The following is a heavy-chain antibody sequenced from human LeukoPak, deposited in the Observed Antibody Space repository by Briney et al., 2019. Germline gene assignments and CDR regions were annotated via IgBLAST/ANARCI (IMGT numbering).Heavy chain of an antibody. Sequence: GASVKVSCKASGYTFTSYAMNWVRQAPGQGLEWMGWINTNTGNPTYTQGFTGRFVSSLDTSVSTAYLQISSLKAEDTAVYYCATPDYVFWSGYYWYYFDYWGQGTLVTVSS. D-gene: IGHD3-3*01. J-gene: IGHJ4*02. V-gene: IGHV7-4-1*02. CDR1: GYTFTSYA. CDR3: ATPDYVFWSGYYWYYFDY. CDR2: INTNTGNP.